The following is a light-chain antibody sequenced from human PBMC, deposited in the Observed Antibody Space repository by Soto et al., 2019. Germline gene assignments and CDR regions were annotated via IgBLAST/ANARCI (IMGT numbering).Light chain of an antibody. CDR3: QQYWRWPIT. CDR1: QSVTSK. Sequence: EIVMTQSPGTLSVSPGERATLSCRASQSVTSKLAWYQRKPGQAPRLLMYDPSTRATDIPARFSGSGSGTEFTLTISSLQSEDSAVYYCQQYWRWPITFGQGTRLEVK. CDR2: DPS. V-gene: IGKV3-15*01. J-gene: IGKJ5*01.